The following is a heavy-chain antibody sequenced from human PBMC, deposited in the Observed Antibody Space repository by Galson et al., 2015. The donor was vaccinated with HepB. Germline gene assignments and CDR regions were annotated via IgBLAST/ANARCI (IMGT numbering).Heavy chain of an antibody. D-gene: IGHD3-10*01. V-gene: IGHV4-39*01. CDR1: GGSISSSSYY. J-gene: IGHJ4*02. CDR2: IYYSGST. Sequence: QVQLQESGPGLVKPSETLSLTCTVSGGSISSSSYYWGWIRQPPGKGLEWIGSIYYSGSTYYNPSLKSRVTISVDTSKNQVSLKLSSVTAADTAVYYCARSSVSGSYYNLFEGWCQGTLVTVSS. CDR3: ARSSVSGSYYNLFEG.